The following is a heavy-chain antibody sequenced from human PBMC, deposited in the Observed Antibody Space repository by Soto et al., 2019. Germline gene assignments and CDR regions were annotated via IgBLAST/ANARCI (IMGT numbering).Heavy chain of an antibody. J-gene: IGHJ6*02. D-gene: IGHD4-17*01. CDR3: ARATTVTTYHGMDV. CDR1: GFTFSSYS. Sequence: GESLKISCAASGFTFSSYSMNWVRQAPGKGLEWVSSISSSSSYIYYADSVKGRFTISRDNAKNSLYLQMNSLRAEDTAVYYCARATTVTTYHGMDVWGQGTTVTVSS. V-gene: IGHV3-21*01. CDR2: ISSSSSYI.